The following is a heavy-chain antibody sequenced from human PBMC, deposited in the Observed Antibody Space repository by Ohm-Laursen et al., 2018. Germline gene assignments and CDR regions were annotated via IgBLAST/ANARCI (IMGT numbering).Heavy chain of an antibody. Sequence: SLRLSCSASGFTFSTSGMHWVRQATGKGLEWVAVIWHDGSHEYYADSVKGRFTISRDNSKNTLFLQMNSLRAEDTAVYYCAKERQNWGQGTLVTVSS. CDR2: IWHDGSHE. V-gene: IGHV3-33*06. J-gene: IGHJ4*02. CDR1: GFTFSTSG. CDR3: AKERQN.